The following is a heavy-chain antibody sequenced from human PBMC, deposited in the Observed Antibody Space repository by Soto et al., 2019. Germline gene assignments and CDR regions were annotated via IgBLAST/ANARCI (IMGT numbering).Heavy chain of an antibody. CDR3: ASMGGYCSGGSCYSGDY. D-gene: IGHD2-15*01. Sequence: GASVKVSCKASGGTFSSYAISWVRQAPGQGLEWMGGIIPIFGTANYAQKFQGRVTITADKSTSTAYMELSSLRSEDTAVYYCASMGGYCSGGSCYSGDYWGEGPLVTV. CDR2: IIPIFGTA. CDR1: GGTFSSYA. V-gene: IGHV1-69*06. J-gene: IGHJ4*02.